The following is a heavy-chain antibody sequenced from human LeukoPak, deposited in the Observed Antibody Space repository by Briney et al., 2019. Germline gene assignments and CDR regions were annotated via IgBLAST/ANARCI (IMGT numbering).Heavy chain of an antibody. V-gene: IGHV4-39*01. Sequence: PSETLSLTCTVSGGSISSSSYYWGWIRQPPGKGLEWIGSIYYRGSTYYNPSLKSRVTISVDTSKNQFSLKLSSVTAADTAVYYCARLATMVRGPFYYWGQGTLVTVSS. CDR1: GGSISSSSYY. CDR3: ARLATMVRGPFYY. D-gene: IGHD4-23*01. J-gene: IGHJ4*02. CDR2: IYYRGST.